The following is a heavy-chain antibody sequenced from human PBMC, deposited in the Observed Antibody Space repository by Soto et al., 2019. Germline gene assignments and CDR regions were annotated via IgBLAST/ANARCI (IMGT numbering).Heavy chain of an antibody. V-gene: IGHV1-2*02. J-gene: IGHJ4*02. Sequence: GASVKVSCKASGYTFTGYYIHWVRQAPGQGLEWMGYINPNSADTNYAQMFQGRVTMTRDTSISTAYMELSRLRSDDTAVYYCARTSTRGYSGYDLDYWGQGTLVTVSS. CDR1: GYTFTGYY. CDR3: ARTSTRGYSGYDLDY. D-gene: IGHD5-12*01. CDR2: INPNSADT.